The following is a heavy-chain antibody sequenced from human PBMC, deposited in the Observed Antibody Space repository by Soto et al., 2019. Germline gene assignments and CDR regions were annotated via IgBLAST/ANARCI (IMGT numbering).Heavy chain of an antibody. Sequence: SLKISCAASGVSFSNYGIHWVRQAPGKGLEWVAVISFDGGRKYFLDSVEGRFTISRDNFKNTPYLQMNSLRAEDTAVYYCARGLGSSGWYSPWDAFDIWGQGTMVTVSS. CDR1: GVSFSNYG. V-gene: IGHV3-30*03. CDR2: ISFDGGRK. J-gene: IGHJ3*02. D-gene: IGHD6-19*01. CDR3: ARGLGSSGWYSPWDAFDI.